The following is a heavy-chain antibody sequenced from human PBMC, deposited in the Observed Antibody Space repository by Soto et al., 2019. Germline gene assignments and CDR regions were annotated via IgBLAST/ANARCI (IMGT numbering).Heavy chain of an antibody. CDR3: ARDPEESVGATPWFDP. J-gene: IGHJ5*02. V-gene: IGHV1-69*06. CDR1: GGTFSSYA. D-gene: IGHD1-26*01. Sequence: QVQLVQSGAEVKKPGSSVKVSCKASGGTFSSYAISWVRQAPGQGLEWVGGIIPIFGTANYAQKFQGRVTITADKSTSTAYMELSSLRSEDTAVYYCARDPEESVGATPWFDPWGQGTLVTVSS. CDR2: IIPIFGTA.